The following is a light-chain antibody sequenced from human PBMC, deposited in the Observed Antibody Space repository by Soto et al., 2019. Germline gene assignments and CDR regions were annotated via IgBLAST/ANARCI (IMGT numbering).Light chain of an antibody. CDR1: QSVSSSS. V-gene: IGKV3-20*01. CDR3: QQYRT. J-gene: IGKJ1*01. Sequence: EIVLTQSPGTLSLSPGERATLSCRASQSVSSSSLAWYQQNPGQAPRLLIYEASSRATGIPDRFSGSGSGTDFTLTISRLEPEDFAVYYCQQYRTFGQGTKVDIK. CDR2: EAS.